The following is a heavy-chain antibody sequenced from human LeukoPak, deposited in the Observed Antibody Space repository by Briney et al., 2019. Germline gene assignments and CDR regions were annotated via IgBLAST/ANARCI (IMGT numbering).Heavy chain of an antibody. CDR1: GSTFSRYA. CDR3: AKDISQGYTFGSIEEDY. D-gene: IGHD5-18*01. Sequence: PGGSLRLSCAASGSTFSRYAMSWVRQAPGKGLEWLSAISESDGSTYYADSVKGRFTISRDNSKNTLYLQMNSLGADDTAVYFRAKDISQGYTFGSIEEDYWGQGTLVTVSS. CDR2: ISESDGST. V-gene: IGHV3-23*01. J-gene: IGHJ4*02.